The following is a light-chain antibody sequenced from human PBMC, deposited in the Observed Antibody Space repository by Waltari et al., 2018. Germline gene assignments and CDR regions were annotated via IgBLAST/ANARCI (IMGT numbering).Light chain of an antibody. CDR1: QSINSY. CDR3: QQSYSTPHT. J-gene: IGKJ4*01. V-gene: IGKV1-39*01. Sequence: DIQMTTSPSSLFTRERDRFTLTFRASQSINSYLNWYQQKPGKAPKLLIYAASSLQSGVPSRFSGNGSGTDFTLTISSLQPEDFATYYCQQSYSTPHTFGGGTKVEIK. CDR2: AAS.